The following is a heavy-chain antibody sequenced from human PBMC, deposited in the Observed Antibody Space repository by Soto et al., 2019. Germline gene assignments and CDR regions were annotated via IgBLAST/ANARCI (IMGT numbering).Heavy chain of an antibody. Sequence: EVHLLESGGGLVQPGGSLRLSCAASGFTFTSYAMSWVRQAAGKGLEWVSTLSGSGDSTYYADSVKGRFIISRDNLKNTLLLQMNSLRADDTAVYYCAKGSSWDNYFYYGLDVWGQGTTVTVSS. CDR3: AKGSSWDNYFYYGLDV. V-gene: IGHV3-23*01. CDR2: LSGSGDST. D-gene: IGHD6-13*01. J-gene: IGHJ6*02. CDR1: GFTFTSYA.